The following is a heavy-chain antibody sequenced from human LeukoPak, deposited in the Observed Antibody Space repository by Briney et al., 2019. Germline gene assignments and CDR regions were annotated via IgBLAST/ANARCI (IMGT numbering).Heavy chain of an antibody. D-gene: IGHD3-9*01. Sequence: GGSLRLSCAASGFTFSSYDMHWIRQATGKGLEWVSAIGTAGDTYYPGSVKGRFTISRENAKNSFYLQMNGLRAGDTAVYYCARGADSGYSSDNWGQGTLVSVSS. CDR1: GFTFSSYD. CDR3: ARGADSGYSSDN. J-gene: IGHJ4*02. V-gene: IGHV3-13*01. CDR2: IGTAGDT.